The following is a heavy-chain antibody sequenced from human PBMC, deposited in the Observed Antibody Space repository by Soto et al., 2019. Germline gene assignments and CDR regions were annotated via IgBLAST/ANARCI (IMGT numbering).Heavy chain of an antibody. Sequence: QVQLVQSGAEVKKPGASVKVSCKASGYTFTSYYMHWVRQAPGQGLEWMGIIDPSGGGTSYAQKFQGRRTMTRDTSTSTVYMELSSLRSEDTAVYYCARDRVDCSGGNCWRSVEDTWGQGTLGTVSS. CDR3: ARDRVDCSGGNCWRSVEDT. J-gene: IGHJ5*02. V-gene: IGHV1-46*01. D-gene: IGHD2-15*01. CDR2: IDPSGGGT. CDR1: GYTFTSYY.